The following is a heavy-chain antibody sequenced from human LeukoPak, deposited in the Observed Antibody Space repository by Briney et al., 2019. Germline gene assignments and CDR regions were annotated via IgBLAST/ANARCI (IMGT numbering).Heavy chain of an antibody. CDR3: ARYKYYYFDY. Sequence: SETLSLTCTVSGGSISSSSYYWGWIRQPPGTGLEWIGSIYYSGSTYYNPSLKSRVTISVDTSKNQFSLKLSSVTAADTAVYYCARYKYYYFDYWGQGTLVTVSS. CDR1: GGSISSSSYY. J-gene: IGHJ4*02. CDR2: IYYSGST. V-gene: IGHV4-39*01. D-gene: IGHD5-24*01.